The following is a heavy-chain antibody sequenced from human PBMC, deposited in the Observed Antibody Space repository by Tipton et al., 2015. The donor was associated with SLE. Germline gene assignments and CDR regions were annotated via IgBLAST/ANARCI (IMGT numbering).Heavy chain of an antibody. CDR1: GFTFSSYA. Sequence: GSLRLSCAASGFTFSSYAMSWVRQAPGKGLERVSAISGSGGSTYYADSVKGRFTISRDNSKNTLYLQMNSLRAEETAVTYCSKDVIAAAGTWSFDYWGQGTLVTVSS. CDR3: SKDVIAAAGTWSFDY. V-gene: IGHV3-23*01. J-gene: IGHJ4*02. D-gene: IGHD6-13*01. CDR2: ISGSGGST.